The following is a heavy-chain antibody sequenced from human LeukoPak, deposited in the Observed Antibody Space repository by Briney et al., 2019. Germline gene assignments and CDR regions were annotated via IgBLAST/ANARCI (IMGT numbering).Heavy chain of an antibody. D-gene: IGHD6-13*01. CDR2: INPNGGGT. CDR1: GYTFTGYY. V-gene: IGHV1-2*02. J-gene: IGHJ3*02. Sequence: ASVKVSCKASGYTFTGYYMHWVRQAPGQGLEWMGWINPNGGGTNYAQKFQGRVTMTRDTSISTAYMELSRLRSDDTAVYYCARDLGYSDAFDIWGQGTMVTVSS. CDR3: ARDLGYSDAFDI.